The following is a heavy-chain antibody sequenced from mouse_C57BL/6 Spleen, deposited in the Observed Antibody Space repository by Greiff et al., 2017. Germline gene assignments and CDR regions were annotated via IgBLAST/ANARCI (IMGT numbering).Heavy chain of an antibody. Sequence: VQLKQSGPELVKPGASVKISCKASGYSFTGYYMNWVKQSPEKSLEWIGEINPSTGGTTYNQKFKAKATLTVDKSSSTAYMQLKSLTSEDSAVYYCARHLNYDPFAYWGQGTLVTVSA. V-gene: IGHV1-42*01. CDR2: INPSTGGT. CDR3: ARHLNYDPFAY. CDR1: GYSFTGYY. J-gene: IGHJ3*01. D-gene: IGHD2-4*01.